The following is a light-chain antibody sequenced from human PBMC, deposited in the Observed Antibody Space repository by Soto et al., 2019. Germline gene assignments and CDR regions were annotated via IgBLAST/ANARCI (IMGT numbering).Light chain of an antibody. CDR1: SSNIGNNF. Sequence: QSVLTQPPSVSAAPGQRVTISCSGSSSNIGNNFVSWYQQVPGTAPKLLTYDNNKRPSGIPDRFSDSRSGTSATLDITGLQTGDEADYYCAAWDSSLSAAVFGGGTKLTVL. J-gene: IGLJ2*01. CDR3: AAWDSSLSAAV. CDR2: DNN. V-gene: IGLV1-51*01.